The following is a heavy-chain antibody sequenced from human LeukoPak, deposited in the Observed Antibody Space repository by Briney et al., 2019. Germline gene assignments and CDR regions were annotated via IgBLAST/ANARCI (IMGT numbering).Heavy chain of an antibody. Sequence: GRSLRLSCAASGFTFSSYAMHWVRQAPGKGLEWVAGISYDGSNKYYADSVKGRFTISRDNSKNTLYLQMNSLRAEDTAVYYCARGKYLELWLLDYWGQGTLVTVSS. CDR3: ARGKYLELWLLDY. CDR1: GFTFSSYA. D-gene: IGHD5-18*01. V-gene: IGHV3-30-3*01. CDR2: ISYDGSNK. J-gene: IGHJ4*02.